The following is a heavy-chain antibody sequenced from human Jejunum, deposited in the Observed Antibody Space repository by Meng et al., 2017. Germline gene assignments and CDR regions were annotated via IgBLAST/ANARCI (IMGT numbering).Heavy chain of an antibody. CDR1: GYTFSNYY. CDR2: INPNSGGT. V-gene: IGHV1-2*06. CDR3: ARDLGAVAGLDS. D-gene: IGHD6-19*01. J-gene: IGHJ4*02. Sequence: VQLVHAGAGVKRLGASVKVSCKASGYTFSNYYRYWVRQAPGQGLECMGRINPNSGGTNYAQEFQGRVTMTRDTSITTAYMELYRLKFADTAVYYCARDLGAVAGLDSWGQGTLVTVSS.